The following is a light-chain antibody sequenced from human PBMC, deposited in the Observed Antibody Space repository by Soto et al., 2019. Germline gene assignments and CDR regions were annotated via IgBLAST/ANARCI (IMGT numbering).Light chain of an antibody. CDR1: SSDVGAYTS. Sequence: LTQPASVSGSPGQSITISCTGSSSDVGAYTSVSWYQQHPGKAPKLMIYEVSNRPSGVSRRFSGSKSGNTASLTISGLQAEDEAHYYCRSYPSDNRDYVFGTGNKVPVL. J-gene: IGLJ1*01. CDR3: RSYPSDNRDYV. V-gene: IGLV2-14*01. CDR2: EVS.